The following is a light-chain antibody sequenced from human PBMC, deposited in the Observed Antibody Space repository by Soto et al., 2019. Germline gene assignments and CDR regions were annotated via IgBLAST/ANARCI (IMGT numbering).Light chain of an antibody. CDR2: GNS. J-gene: IGLJ3*02. CDR1: SSNIGAGYD. Sequence: QSVLTQPPSVSGAPGQRVTISCTGSSSNIGAGYDVHWYQQLPGTAPKLLIYGNSNRPSGVPDRFSGSKSGTSASLAITGLQAEDEADYYRQSYDSRLRGSVFGGGTKLTVL. V-gene: IGLV1-40*01. CDR3: QSYDSRLRGSV.